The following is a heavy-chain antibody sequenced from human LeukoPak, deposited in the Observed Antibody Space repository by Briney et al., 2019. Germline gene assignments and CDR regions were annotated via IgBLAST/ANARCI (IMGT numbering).Heavy chain of an antibody. V-gene: IGHV1-2*02. Sequence: GASVKVSCKASGYTFTGYYMHWVRQAPGQGLEWMGWINPNSGGTNYAQKFQGRVTMTRDTSISTAYMELSRLRSDDTAVYYCARDEGYCSGGSCFAFAPQGDYWGQGTLVTVSS. CDR2: INPNSGGT. CDR3: ARDEGYCSGGSCFAFAPQGDY. CDR1: GYTFTGYY. D-gene: IGHD2-15*01. J-gene: IGHJ4*02.